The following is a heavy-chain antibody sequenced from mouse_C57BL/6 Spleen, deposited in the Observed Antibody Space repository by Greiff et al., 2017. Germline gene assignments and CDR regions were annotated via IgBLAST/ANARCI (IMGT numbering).Heavy chain of an antibody. Sequence: QVQLQQSGAELVMPGASVKLSCKASGYTFTSYWMHWVKQRPGQGLEWIGEIDPSDSYTNYNQKFKGKSTLTVDKSSSTAYMQLSSLTSEDSAVYYCARRESSDWFAYWGQGTLVTVSA. CDR2: IDPSDSYT. D-gene: IGHD1-1*01. CDR3: ARRESSDWFAY. J-gene: IGHJ3*01. V-gene: IGHV1-69*01. CDR1: GYTFTSYW.